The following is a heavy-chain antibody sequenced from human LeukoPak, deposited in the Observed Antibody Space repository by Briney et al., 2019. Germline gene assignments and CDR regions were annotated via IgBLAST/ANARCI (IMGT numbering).Heavy chain of an antibody. CDR3: ARDTDSRNWNGLFDH. Sequence: PGRSLRLSCAASGFTFDDYAMHWVRQAPGKGLEWVSGISWNSGSIGYADSVKGRFTISRDNAKNSLYLQMNSLRAEDTAVYYCARDTDSRNWNGLFDHWGQGTLVTVSS. J-gene: IGHJ4*02. D-gene: IGHD6-13*01. CDR1: GFTFDDYA. CDR2: ISWNSGSI. V-gene: IGHV3-9*01.